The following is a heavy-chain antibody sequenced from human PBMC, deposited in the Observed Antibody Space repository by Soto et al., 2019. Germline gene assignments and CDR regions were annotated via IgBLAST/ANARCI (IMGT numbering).Heavy chain of an antibody. J-gene: IGHJ4*02. V-gene: IGHV3-21*01. CDR2: ISSSSSYI. Sequence: GGSLRLSCAASGFTFSSYSMNWVRQAPGKGLEWVSSISSSSSYIYYADSVKGRFTISRDNAKNSLYLQMNSLRAEDTAVYYCARGGGITIFGVPRGGLDYWGQGTLVTVSS. CDR3: ARGGGITIFGVPRGGLDY. CDR1: GFTFSSYS. D-gene: IGHD3-3*01.